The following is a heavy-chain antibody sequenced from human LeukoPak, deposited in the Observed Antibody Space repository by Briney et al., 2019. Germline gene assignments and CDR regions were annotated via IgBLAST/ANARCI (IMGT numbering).Heavy chain of an antibody. J-gene: IGHJ2*01. V-gene: IGHV4-34*01. CDR3: ARLTPNWYFDL. Sequence: GSLRLSCAASGFTLSSYWMSWVRQPPGKGLEWIGEINHSGSTNYNPSLKSRVTISVDTSKNQFSLKLSSVTAADTAVYYCARLTPNWYFDLWGRGTLVTVSS. D-gene: IGHD2-15*01. CDR1: GFTLSSYW. CDR2: INHSGST.